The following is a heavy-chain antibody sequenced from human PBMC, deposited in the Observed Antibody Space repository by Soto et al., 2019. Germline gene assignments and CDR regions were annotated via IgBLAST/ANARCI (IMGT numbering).Heavy chain of an antibody. V-gene: IGHV4-31*03. Sequence: PSETLSLTCTVSGGSISSGGYYWSWIRQHPGKGLEWIGYIYYSGSTYYNPSLKSRVTISVDTSKNQFSLKLSSVTAADTAVYYCARDGVTTATTHAFDIWGQGTMVTVSS. CDR2: IYYSGST. J-gene: IGHJ3*02. CDR3: ARDGVTTATTHAFDI. D-gene: IGHD4-17*01. CDR1: GGSISSGGYY.